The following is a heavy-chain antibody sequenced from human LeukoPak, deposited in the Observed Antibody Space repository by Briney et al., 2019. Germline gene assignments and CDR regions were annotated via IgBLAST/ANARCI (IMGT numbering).Heavy chain of an antibody. D-gene: IGHD6-13*01. CDR2: ISSSGSTI. CDR3: ARDGWRQQLVPFDY. J-gene: IGHJ4*02. CDR1: GFTFSDYY. Sequence: GGSLRLSCAASGFTFSDYYMSWIRQAPGKGLEWVSYISSSGSTIYYADSVKGRLTISRDNAKNSLYLQMNSLRAEDTAVYYCARDGWRQQLVPFDYWGQGTLVTVSS. V-gene: IGHV3-11*01.